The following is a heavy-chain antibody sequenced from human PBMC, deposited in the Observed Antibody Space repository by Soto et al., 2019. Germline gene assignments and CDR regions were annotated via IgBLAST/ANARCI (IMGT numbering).Heavy chain of an antibody. V-gene: IGHV1-3*04. CDR2: INTGNGNA. D-gene: IGHD3-3*01. J-gene: IGHJ4*02. CDR3: ARVFDGRSGYYFDY. CDR1: GYTFTSYD. Sequence: GASVKVSCKASGYTFTSYDMHWARQAHGQRLEWMGWINTGNGNAKYSQKFQGRVTITRDTSASTAYMELSSLRSEDTGVYYCARVFDGRSGYYFDYWGQGTLVTVSS.